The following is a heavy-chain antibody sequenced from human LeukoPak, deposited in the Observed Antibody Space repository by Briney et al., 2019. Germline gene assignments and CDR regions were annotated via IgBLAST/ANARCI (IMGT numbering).Heavy chain of an antibody. V-gene: IGHV1-18*04. Sequence: ASVKISCKASGYPFTSYYLHWVRQAPGQGLEWMGWISAYNGYTHFAQKFQGRVTMTTDTSTSTAYMELRSLRSDDTAVYYCARGFPPRRNYDSSGYYSYYFDHWGQGTLVTVSS. CDR3: ARGFPPRRNYDSSGYYSYYFDH. J-gene: IGHJ4*02. CDR1: GYPFTSYY. CDR2: ISAYNGYT. D-gene: IGHD3-22*01.